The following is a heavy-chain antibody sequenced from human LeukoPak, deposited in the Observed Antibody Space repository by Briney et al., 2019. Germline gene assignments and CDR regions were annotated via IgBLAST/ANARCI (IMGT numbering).Heavy chain of an antibody. CDR2: IYYSGST. CDR3: ARVRSYDYVWGSYRLDYFDY. J-gene: IGHJ4*02. CDR1: GGSISSYY. Sequence: AETLSLTCTVSGGSISSYYWSWIRQPPGKGLEWIGYIYYSGSTNYNPSLKSRVTISVDTSKNQFSLKLSSVTAADTAVYYCARVRSYDYVWGSYRLDYFDYWGQGTLVTVSS. V-gene: IGHV4-59*01. D-gene: IGHD3-16*02.